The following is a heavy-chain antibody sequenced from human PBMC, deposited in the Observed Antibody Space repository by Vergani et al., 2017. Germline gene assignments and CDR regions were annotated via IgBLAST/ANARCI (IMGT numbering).Heavy chain of an antibody. CDR1: GYTFIGYY. Sequence: QVQLVQSGAEVKKPGASVKVSCKASGYTFIGYYIHWVRQAPGQGLEWMGWINLKSGDTKCAQKFQGRVTMTRDTSISTAYMELSSLRSDDTAVYYCAIEGYSSSNGGRAFDVWGQGTRVTVSS. V-gene: IGHV1-2*02. D-gene: IGHD6-19*01. CDR3: AIEGYSSSNGGRAFDV. CDR2: INLKSGDT. J-gene: IGHJ3*01.